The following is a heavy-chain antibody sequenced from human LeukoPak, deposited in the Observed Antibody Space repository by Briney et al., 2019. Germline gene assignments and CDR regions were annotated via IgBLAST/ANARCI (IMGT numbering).Heavy chain of an antibody. CDR3: ARVYFDWGHFDY. J-gene: IGHJ4*02. CDR2: ITGSGGSI. D-gene: IGHD3-9*01. Sequence: GGSLRLSCTASGFTFSSYAMSWVRLAPGKGLEWVSTITGSGGSIYYADSVKGRFTISRDNSKNTLYLQMNSLRAEDTAVYYCARVYFDWGHFDYWGQGTLVTVSS. V-gene: IGHV3-23*01. CDR1: GFTFSSYA.